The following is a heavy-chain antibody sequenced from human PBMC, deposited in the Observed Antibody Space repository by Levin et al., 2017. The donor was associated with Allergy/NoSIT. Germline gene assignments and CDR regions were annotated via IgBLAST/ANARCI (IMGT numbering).Heavy chain of an antibody. CDR1: GFTFSNYA. V-gene: IGHV3-23*01. CDR3: AKDGFRGATTLDY. Sequence: LSLTCAASGFTFSNYAMTWVRQAPGKGLQWVSSVSGSGGSSYYSDSVKGRFTISRDNSKNTLYLQMNSLRAEDTAVYYCAKDGFRGATTLDYWGQGTLVTVSS. J-gene: IGHJ4*02. CDR2: VSGSGGSS. D-gene: IGHD5-12*01.